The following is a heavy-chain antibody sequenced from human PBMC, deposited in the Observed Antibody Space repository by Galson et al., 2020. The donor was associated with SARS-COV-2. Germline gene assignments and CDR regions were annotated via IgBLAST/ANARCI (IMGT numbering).Heavy chain of an antibody. CDR3: AADFDCSSTNCYKSDWVDP. J-gene: IGHJ5*02. D-gene: IGHD2-2*02. CDR1: GFTFTSSA. V-gene: IGHV1-58*02. Sequence: SVKVSCKASGFTFTSSAMQWVRQARGQRLEWIGWIVVGSGNTNYAQKFQERVTITRDMSTSTAYMELSSLRSEDTAVYYCAADFDCSSTNCYKSDWVDPGGQGTLVTVAS. CDR2: IVVGSGNT.